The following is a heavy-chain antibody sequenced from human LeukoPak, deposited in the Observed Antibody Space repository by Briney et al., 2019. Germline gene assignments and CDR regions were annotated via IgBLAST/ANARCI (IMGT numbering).Heavy chain of an antibody. Sequence: GSLRLSCAASGFTFSSYGMHWVRQAPGKGLEWVAVISYDGSNKYYADSVKGRFTISRDNSKNTLYLQMNSLRAEDTAVYYCARAAVAAEYYFDYWGQGTLVTVSS. J-gene: IGHJ4*02. CDR1: GFTFSSYG. D-gene: IGHD6-19*01. CDR3: ARAAVAAEYYFDY. V-gene: IGHV3-30*03. CDR2: ISYDGSNK.